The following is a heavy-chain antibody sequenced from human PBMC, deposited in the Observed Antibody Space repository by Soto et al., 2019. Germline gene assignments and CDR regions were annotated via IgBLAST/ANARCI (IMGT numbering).Heavy chain of an antibody. J-gene: IGHJ6*02. V-gene: IGHV3-33*01. Sequence: GGSLRLSCAASGFTFSSYGMHWVRQAPGKGLEWVAVIWYDGSNKYYADSVKGRFTISRDNSKNTLYLQMNSLRAEDTAVYYCARGSSWYYYYGMDVWGQGTTVTVSS. CDR3: ARGSSWYYYYGMDV. D-gene: IGHD6-13*01. CDR1: GFTFSSYG. CDR2: IWYDGSNK.